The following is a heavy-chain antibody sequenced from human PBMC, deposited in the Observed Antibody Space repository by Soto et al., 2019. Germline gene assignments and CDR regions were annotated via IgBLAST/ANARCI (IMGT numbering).Heavy chain of an antibody. CDR3: AKDTAMVLVVAATLPHFAFDY. V-gene: IGHV3-23*01. CDR1: GFTFSSYA. Sequence: GGSLRLSCAASGFTFSSYAMSWVRQAPGKGLEWVSAISGSGGSTYYADSVKGRFTISRDNSKNTLYLQMNSLRAEDTAVYYCAKDTAMVLVVAATLPHFAFDYWGQGTLVTVSS. CDR2: ISGSGGST. J-gene: IGHJ4*02. D-gene: IGHD2-15*01.